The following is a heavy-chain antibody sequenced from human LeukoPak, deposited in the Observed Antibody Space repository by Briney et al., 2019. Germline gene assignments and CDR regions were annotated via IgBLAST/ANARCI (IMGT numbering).Heavy chain of an antibody. CDR2: ISYDGSNK. D-gene: IGHD2-15*01. V-gene: IGHV3-30-3*01. CDR1: KFTFSSYA. Sequence: PGRSLRLSCAASKFTFSSYAMHWVRQAPGKGLEWVAVISYDGSNKYYADSVKGRFTISRDNSKNTLYLQMNSLRAEDTAVYYCARGLGYCSGGSCYSHFAFDYWGQGTLVTVSS. CDR3: ARGLGYCSGGSCYSHFAFDY. J-gene: IGHJ4*02.